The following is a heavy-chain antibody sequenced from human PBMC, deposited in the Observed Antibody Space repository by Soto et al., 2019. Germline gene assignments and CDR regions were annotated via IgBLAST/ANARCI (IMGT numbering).Heavy chain of an antibody. V-gene: IGHV3-30-3*01. D-gene: IGHD6-19*01. CDR2: ISYDGSNQ. CDR1: GFSFSSHG. Sequence: PGGSLRLSCAASGFSFSSHGMHWVRQAPGKGLEWVAVISYDGSNQDYADSVKGRFSISRDNSKNTVYLQMNSLRVEDSAVYYCARDRSSTYYYYGMDLWGQGTTVTVSS. CDR3: ARDRSSTYYYYGMDL. J-gene: IGHJ6*02.